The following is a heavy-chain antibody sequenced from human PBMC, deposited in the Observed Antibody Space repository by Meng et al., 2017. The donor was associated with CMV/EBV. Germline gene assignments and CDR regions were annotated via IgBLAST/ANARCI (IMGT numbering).Heavy chain of an antibody. D-gene: IGHD3-10*01. V-gene: IGHV4-39*07. CDR1: GGSISSSSYY. J-gene: IGHJ4*02. CDR2: IYYSGST. CDR3: ARDPSITMVRGVIVGGFDY. Sequence: SETLSLTCTVSGGSISSSSYYWGWIRQPPGKGLEWIGSIYYSGSTYYNPSLKSRVTISVDTSKNQFSLKLSSVTAADTAVYYCARDPSITMVRGVIVGGFDYWGQGTLVTVS.